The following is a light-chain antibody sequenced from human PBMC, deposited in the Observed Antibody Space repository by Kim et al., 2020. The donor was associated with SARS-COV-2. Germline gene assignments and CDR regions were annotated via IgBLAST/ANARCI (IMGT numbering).Light chain of an antibody. CDR1: NSTIGYNY. V-gene: IGLV1-51*01. Sequence: GQNVTTSSSGNNSTIGYNYVSSYQQLPGTAPKLLIYDNNKRPSGIPDRFSGSKSGTSATLGITGLQTGDEADYYCGTWDSSLSAVVFGGGTQLTVL. CDR3: GTWDSSLSAVV. J-gene: IGLJ2*01. CDR2: DNN.